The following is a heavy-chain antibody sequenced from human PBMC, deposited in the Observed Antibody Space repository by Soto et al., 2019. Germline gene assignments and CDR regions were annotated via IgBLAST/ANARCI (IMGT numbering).Heavy chain of an antibody. CDR2: IYYSGST. CDR3: VRGTADHLVL. Sequence: QVQLQESGPGLVKPSETLSLTCTVSGGSVSSGSYYWSWIRQPPGKGLEWIGYIYYSGSTNYNPSLKSRVTISVDTSKNQFSLKLSSVTAADTAVYYCVRGTADHLVLWGQGTLVTVSS. D-gene: IGHD2-2*01. J-gene: IGHJ4*02. V-gene: IGHV4-61*01. CDR1: GGSVSSGSYY.